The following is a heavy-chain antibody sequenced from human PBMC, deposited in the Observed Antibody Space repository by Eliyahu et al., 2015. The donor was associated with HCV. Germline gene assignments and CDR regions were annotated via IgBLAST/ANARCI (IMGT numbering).Heavy chain of an antibody. V-gene: IGHV4-39*01. CDR2: ISYSGTT. CDR3: ASAAGTSDFDN. D-gene: IGHD6-13*01. CDR1: GVPIRTRSYY. J-gene: IGHJ4*02. Sequence: QLQLQESGPGLVKPSETLSLXCTVSGVPIRTRSYYWGWFRQPPGRGLEWIATISYSGTTYYNPSLKSRATLSIDTSKNQFSLNLSSVTAAETAVYYCASAAGTSDFDNWGQGTLVTVSS.